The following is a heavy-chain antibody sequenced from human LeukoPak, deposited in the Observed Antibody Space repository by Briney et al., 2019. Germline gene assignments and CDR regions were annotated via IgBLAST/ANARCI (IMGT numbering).Heavy chain of an antibody. CDR1: GGTFSSYA. Sequence: GASVKVSCTASGGTFSSYAISWVRQAPGQGLEWMGGIIPIFGTANYAQKFQGRVTITADESTSTAYMELSSLRSEDTAVYYCARGSRPAAYYYYYYMDVWGKGTTVTVSS. D-gene: IGHD6-25*01. V-gene: IGHV1-69*01. CDR2: IIPIFGTA. J-gene: IGHJ6*03. CDR3: ARGSRPAAYYYYYYMDV.